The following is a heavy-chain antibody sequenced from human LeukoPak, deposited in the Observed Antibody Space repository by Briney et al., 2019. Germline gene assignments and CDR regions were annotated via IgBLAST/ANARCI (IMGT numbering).Heavy chain of an antibody. D-gene: IGHD4-17*01. J-gene: IGHJ3*02. CDR1: AGSISSYY. V-gene: IGHV4-59*01. CDR2: IYYSGST. Sequence: SETLSLTCTVSAGSISSYYWSWIRQPPEKGLEWMGSIYYSGSTNYHPSPKRGVTISVDTSKNQFSLKLSSVTAAETAVYCCARVGTVTTSVDAFDIWGQGTKVTVSS. CDR3: ARVGTVTTSVDAFDI.